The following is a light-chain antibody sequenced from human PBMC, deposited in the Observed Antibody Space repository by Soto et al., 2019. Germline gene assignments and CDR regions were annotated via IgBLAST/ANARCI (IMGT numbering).Light chain of an antibody. CDR1: SSDVGGYNY. Sequence: QSVLTQPRSVSGSPGQSVAISCTGTSSDVGGYNYVSWYQQHPGKAPKLMIYDVTKRPSGVPDRFSASKSGNTASLPISGLQADDEADYYCCSYAGSYSYVFGTGTKVTVL. CDR2: DVT. V-gene: IGLV2-11*01. J-gene: IGLJ1*01. CDR3: CSYAGSYSYV.